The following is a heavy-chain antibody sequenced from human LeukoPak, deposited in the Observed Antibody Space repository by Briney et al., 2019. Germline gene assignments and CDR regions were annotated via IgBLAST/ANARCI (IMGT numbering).Heavy chain of an antibody. Sequence: SETLSLTCTVSGGSISSYYWSWIRQRPGKGLECVGYIYYSGSTNYNPSLKSRVTISVDTSKNQFSLKLSSVTAADTAVYYCARVALGIAVAANGGIFDYWGQGTLVTVSS. V-gene: IGHV4-59*01. D-gene: IGHD6-13*01. CDR3: ARVALGIAVAANGGIFDY. J-gene: IGHJ4*02. CDR2: IYYSGST. CDR1: GGSISSYY.